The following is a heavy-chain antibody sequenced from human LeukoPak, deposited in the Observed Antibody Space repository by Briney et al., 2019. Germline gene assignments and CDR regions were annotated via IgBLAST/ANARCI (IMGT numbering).Heavy chain of an antibody. Sequence: GGSLRLSCAASGFTFSNYWMSWVRQAPGKGLEWVANIKQDGSEKYYVNSVKGRFTISRDNAKNSLYLQMNTMRAEDTAIYFCAREDDWNYEDYWGQGTLVAVSS. CDR3: AREDDWNYEDY. CDR1: GFTFSNYW. CDR2: IKQDGSEK. V-gene: IGHV3-7*01. D-gene: IGHD1-7*01. J-gene: IGHJ4*02.